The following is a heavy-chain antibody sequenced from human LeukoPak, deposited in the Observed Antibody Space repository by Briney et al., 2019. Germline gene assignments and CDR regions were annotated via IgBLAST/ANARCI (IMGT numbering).Heavy chain of an antibody. CDR2: IYYSGST. CDR3: ARERSGSYSGFDY. CDR1: GGSISSGDYY. J-gene: IGHJ4*02. D-gene: IGHD1-26*01. V-gene: IGHV4-30-4*01. Sequence: SETLSLTCTVSGGSISSGDYYWSWIRQPPGKGLEWIGYIYYSGSTYYNPSLKSRITITVDTSKNQFSLKLSSVTAADTAVYYCARERSGSYSGFDYWGQGTQVTVSS.